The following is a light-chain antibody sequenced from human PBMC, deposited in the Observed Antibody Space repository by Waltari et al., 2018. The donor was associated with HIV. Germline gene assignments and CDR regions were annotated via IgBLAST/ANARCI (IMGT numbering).Light chain of an antibody. CDR1: QSVRSSH. CDR3: QQSGSSPWT. V-gene: IGKV3-20*01. CDR2: DAS. J-gene: IGKJ1*01. Sequence: EIVLTQSPGTLSLSPGERATLFCRASQSVRSSHLAWYQQKPGQAPRLLIYDASSRATGIPVRFSGSGSGTDFTLTVSRLEPEDFAVYYCQQSGSSPWTFGQGTKVEIK.